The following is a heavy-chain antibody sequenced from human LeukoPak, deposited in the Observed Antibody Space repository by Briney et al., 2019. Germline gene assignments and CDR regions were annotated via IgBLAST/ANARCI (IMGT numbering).Heavy chain of an antibody. CDR2: ISTSGST. CDR1: GGSISSYY. Sequence: SETLSLTCTVSGGSISSYYWSWIRQPAGKGLESIGHISTSGSTNYNPSLKSRVTMSVDTSKNQFSLKLSSVTAADTAVYYCAREVIRLIVVPSGFDPWGQGTLVTVSS. D-gene: IGHD3-22*01. V-gene: IGHV4-4*07. CDR3: AREVIRLIVVPSGFDP. J-gene: IGHJ5*02.